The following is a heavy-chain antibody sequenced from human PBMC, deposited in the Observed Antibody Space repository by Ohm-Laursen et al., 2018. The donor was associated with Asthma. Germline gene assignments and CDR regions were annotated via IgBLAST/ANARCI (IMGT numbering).Heavy chain of an antibody. J-gene: IGHJ4*02. V-gene: IGHV4-61*01. CDR3: ARGARFYYYDSSSRYFDY. CDR1: GGSISSGSYY. Sequence: TLSLTCTVSGGSISSGSYYWSWIRQPPGKGLEWIGYIYYSGSTNYNPSLKSRVTISVDTSKNQFSLKLSSVTAADTAVYYCARGARFYYYDSSSRYFDYWGQGTLVTVSS. D-gene: IGHD3-22*01. CDR2: IYYSGST.